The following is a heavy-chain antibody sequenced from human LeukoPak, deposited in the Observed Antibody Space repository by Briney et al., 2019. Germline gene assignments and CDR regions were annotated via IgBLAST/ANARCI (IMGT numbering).Heavy chain of an antibody. CDR1: GFTFSSYG. D-gene: IGHD3-22*01. J-gene: IGHJ4*02. CDR3: AKDSYYYDSSGYYVY. Sequence: PGGSLRLSCAASGFTFSSYGMHWVRQAPGKGLEWVAFIRYDGSNKYYADSVKGRFTISRDNSKNTLCLQMNSLRAEDTAVYYCAKDSYYYDSSGYYVYWGQGTLVTVSS. V-gene: IGHV3-30*02. CDR2: IRYDGSNK.